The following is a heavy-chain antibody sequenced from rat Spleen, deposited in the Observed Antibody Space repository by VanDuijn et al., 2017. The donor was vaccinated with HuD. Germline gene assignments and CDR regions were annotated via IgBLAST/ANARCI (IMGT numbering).Heavy chain of an antibody. D-gene: IGHD1-4*01. J-gene: IGHJ3*01. Sequence: EVQLVESGGGLVQPGRSLKLSCAASGFTFSNYAMAWVRQAPTKGLEWVASISTGGDDTYYRDSVKGRFTISRDNAKSTLYLQMDSLRSEDTATYYCARHQLPGYNPFAYWGRGTLVTVSS. CDR2: ISTGGDDT. V-gene: IGHV5S23*01. CDR3: ARHQLPGYNPFAY. CDR1: GFTFSNYA.